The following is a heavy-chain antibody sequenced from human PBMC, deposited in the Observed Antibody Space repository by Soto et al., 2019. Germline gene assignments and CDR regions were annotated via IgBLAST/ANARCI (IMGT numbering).Heavy chain of an antibody. CDR3: ARDKLTGLFDY. V-gene: IGHV4-30-2*01. D-gene: IGHD2-8*02. Sequence: SETLSLTCAVSGGSISSGGYSWSWIRQPPGKGLEWIGYIYHSGTTYYNPSLKSRVTISVDRSKNHFSLKLSSVTAADTAVYYCARDKLTGLFDYWGQGTLVTV. J-gene: IGHJ4*02. CDR2: IYHSGTT. CDR1: GGSISSGGYS.